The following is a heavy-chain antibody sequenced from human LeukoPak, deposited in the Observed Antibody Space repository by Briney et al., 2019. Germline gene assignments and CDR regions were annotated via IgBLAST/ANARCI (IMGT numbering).Heavy chain of an antibody. Sequence: PSETLSLTCTVSGGSISSSTYYWGWIRQPPGKGLEWIGSIYYSGSTSYNPSLKSRVTISVDTSKNQFSLKLSSVTAADTAVYYCARHPFPTAAFDIWGQGTMVTVSS. D-gene: IGHD4-17*01. CDR3: ARHPFPTAAFDI. CDR1: GGSISSSTYY. J-gene: IGHJ3*02. V-gene: IGHV4-39*01. CDR2: IYYSGST.